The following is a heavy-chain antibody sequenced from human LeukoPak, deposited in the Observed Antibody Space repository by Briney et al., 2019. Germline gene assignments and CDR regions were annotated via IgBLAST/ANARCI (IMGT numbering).Heavy chain of an antibody. CDR2: ISVYNSNT. V-gene: IGHV1-18*01. D-gene: IGHD3-22*01. Sequence: ASVKVSCKASGYSFTNYDISWVRQAPGQGLEWMGWISVYNSNTNYAQKFQGRVTMTRDTSTSTVYMELSSLRSEDTAVYYCARDLGPYYYDSSGYGNLDYWGQGTLVTVSS. CDR1: GYSFTNYD. J-gene: IGHJ4*02. CDR3: ARDLGPYYYDSSGYGNLDY.